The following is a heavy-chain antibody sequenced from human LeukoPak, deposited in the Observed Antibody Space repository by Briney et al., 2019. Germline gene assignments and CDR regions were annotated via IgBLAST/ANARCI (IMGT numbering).Heavy chain of an antibody. D-gene: IGHD6-13*01. CDR2: ISGEGAST. V-gene: IGHV3-43*02. J-gene: IGHJ4*02. CDR1: GFAFADDA. CDR3: VKDLYSSLIDLDY. Sequence: GGSLRLSCAASGFAFADDAMHWVRQAPGKGLEWVSLISGEGASTYYADSVKGRFTISRDNSKNSLYLQMNSLRTENTALYYCVKDLYSSLIDLDYWGQGTLVTVSS.